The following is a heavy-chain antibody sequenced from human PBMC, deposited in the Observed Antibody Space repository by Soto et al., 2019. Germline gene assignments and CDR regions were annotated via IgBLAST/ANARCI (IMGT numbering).Heavy chain of an antibody. J-gene: IGHJ4*02. V-gene: IGHV3-11*01. Sequence: GGSLRLSCAASGYTFNDFYMTWIRQAPGKGLXWLXXXXTXGXTXXXXXSVKGRFTISRDNAKNSLYLKMNSLRPEDTALYFCAAFKFRPVWSDSWGQGTLVTVSS. CDR2: XXTXGXTX. D-gene: IGHD3-16*01. CDR3: AAFKFRPVWSDS. CDR1: GYTFNDFY.